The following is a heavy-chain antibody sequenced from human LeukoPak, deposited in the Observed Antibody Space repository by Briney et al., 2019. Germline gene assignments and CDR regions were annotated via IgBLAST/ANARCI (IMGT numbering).Heavy chain of an antibody. CDR3: ARDVKSRYCSSTSCYMGWFDP. CDR1: GYTFTGYY. J-gene: IGHJ5*02. Sequence: GASVKVSCKASGYTFTGYYMHWVRQAPGQGLEWMGWINPNSGGTNYAQKFQGRVTMTRDTSISTAYMELSRLRSDDTAVYYCARDVKSRYCSSTSCYMGWFDPWGQGTLVTVSS. CDR2: INPNSGGT. V-gene: IGHV1-2*02. D-gene: IGHD2-2*02.